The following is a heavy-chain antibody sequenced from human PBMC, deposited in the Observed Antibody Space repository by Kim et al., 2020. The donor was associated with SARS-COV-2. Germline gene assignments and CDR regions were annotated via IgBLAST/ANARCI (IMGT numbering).Heavy chain of an antibody. CDR3: ARGLGQQLVSRPLCYFDY. D-gene: IGHD6-13*01. J-gene: IGHJ4*02. CDR1: GGSFSGYY. V-gene: IGHV4-34*01. Sequence: SETLSLTCAVYGGSFSGYYWSWIRQPPGKGLEWIGEINHSGSTNYNPSLKSRVTISVDTSKNQFSLKLSSVTAADTAVYYCARGLGQQLVSRPLCYFDYWGQGTLVTVSS. CDR2: INHSGST.